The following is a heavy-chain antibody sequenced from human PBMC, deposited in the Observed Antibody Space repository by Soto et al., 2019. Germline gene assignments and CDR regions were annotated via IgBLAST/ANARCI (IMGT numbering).Heavy chain of an antibody. CDR2: IYYSRST. Sequence: QLQLQESGPGLVKPSETLSLTCTVSGGSISSSSYYWGWIRQPPGMGLEWIGSIYYSRSTFYTPSLKSRVTISVDTSKTQFSLKLSSVTAADTAVYYCARPTGGGYGFDPWGQGTLFTVSS. CDR1: GGSISSSSYY. D-gene: IGHD2-15*01. CDR3: ARPTGGGYGFDP. V-gene: IGHV4-39*01. J-gene: IGHJ5*02.